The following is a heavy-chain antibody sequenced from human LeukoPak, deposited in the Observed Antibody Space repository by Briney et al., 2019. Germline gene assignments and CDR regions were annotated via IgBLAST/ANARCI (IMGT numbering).Heavy chain of an antibody. CDR1: GFIFNNYA. CDR2: ISWNSGSI. CDR3: ARDRPVWGSYRNPEY. J-gene: IGHJ4*02. D-gene: IGHD3-16*02. Sequence: GGSLRLSCAGSGFIFNNYAMHWVRRPPGKGLEWVSGISWNSGSIDYADSVKGRFTISRDNAKNSLYLQMNSLRVEDTAVYYCARDRPVWGSYRNPEYWGQGTLVTVSS. V-gene: IGHV3-9*01.